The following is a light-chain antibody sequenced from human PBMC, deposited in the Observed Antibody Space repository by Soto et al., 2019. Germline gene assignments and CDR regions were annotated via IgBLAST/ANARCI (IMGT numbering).Light chain of an antibody. Sequence: QAVVTQEPSFSVSPGGTVTLTCGLSSGSVSTSYYPSWYQQTPGQAPRTLIYSTNTRSSGVPDRFSGSILGNKAALPITGAQADDESDYYCVLYMGSGISVFGTGTKLTVL. V-gene: IGLV8-61*01. J-gene: IGLJ1*01. CDR1: SGSVSTSYY. CDR2: STN. CDR3: VLYMGSGISV.